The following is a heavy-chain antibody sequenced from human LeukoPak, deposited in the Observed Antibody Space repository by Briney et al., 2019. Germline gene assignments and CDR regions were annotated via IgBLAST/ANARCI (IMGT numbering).Heavy chain of an antibody. CDR3: ARVRKPLRTTSYYYYYMDV. D-gene: IGHD1-7*01. J-gene: IGHJ6*03. Sequence: GGSLRLSCAASGFTFSSYWMHWVRQARGKGLVWVSRINSDGSSTSYADSVKGRFTISRDNAKNTLYLQMSSLRAEDTAVYYCARVRKPLRTTSYYYYYMDVWGKGTTVTVSS. V-gene: IGHV3-74*01. CDR2: INSDGSST. CDR1: GFTFSSYW.